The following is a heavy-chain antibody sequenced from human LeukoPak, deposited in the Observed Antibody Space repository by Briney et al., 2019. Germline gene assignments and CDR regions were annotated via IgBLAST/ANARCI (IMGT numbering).Heavy chain of an antibody. CDR1: GGSISSYY. J-gene: IGHJ5*02. D-gene: IGHD1-26*01. V-gene: IGHV4-59*12. CDR2: IYYSGST. CDR3: ARGQGGSYGDWFDP. Sequence: SETLSLTFTVSGGSISSYYWTWIRQPPGKGLEWIGYIYYSGSTNYNPSLKSRVTISVDTSKNLFSLKLSSVTAADTAVYYCARGQGGSYGDWFDPWGQGTLVTVSS.